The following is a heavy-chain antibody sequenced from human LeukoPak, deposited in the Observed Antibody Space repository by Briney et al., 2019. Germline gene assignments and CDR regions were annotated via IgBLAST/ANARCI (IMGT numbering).Heavy chain of an antibody. D-gene: IGHD3-22*01. CDR2: NFYSGST. Sequence: KSSETLSLTCTVSGGSISSYYWSWIRQPPGKGLEWIGYNFYSGSTNYNPSLKSRVTISVDTSKNQFSLKLSSVTAADTAVYYCARHGSVSSGALVWGQGTLVTVSS. CDR3: ARHGSVSSGALV. J-gene: IGHJ4*02. V-gene: IGHV4-59*08. CDR1: GGSISSYY.